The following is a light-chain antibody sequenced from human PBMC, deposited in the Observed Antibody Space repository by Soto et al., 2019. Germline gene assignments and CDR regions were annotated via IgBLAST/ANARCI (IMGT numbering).Light chain of an antibody. Sequence: IELTQSPSTLSASAGERVTLSCRASESIGTNLAWYQQRPGKPPRLLIYGSSTMATGISATFSGSGSRTEFTLTISSLQSEDSAVYYCQQYNNWGLSFGGGTRVEIK. CDR1: ESIGTN. J-gene: IGKJ4*01. CDR2: GSS. V-gene: IGKV3D-15*01. CDR3: QQYNNWGLS.